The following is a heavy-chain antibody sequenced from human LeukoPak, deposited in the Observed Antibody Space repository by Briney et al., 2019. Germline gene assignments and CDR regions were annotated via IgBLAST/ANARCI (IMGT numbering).Heavy chain of an antibody. Sequence: SETLSLTCTVSGDSISSGDYYWSWIRQPAVKGLEWIGRISSSGSTNYNPSLKSRVTISVDTSKNQFSLKLSSVTAADTAVYFCARGPYSYDSSGAFDIRGQGTMVTVSS. CDR1: GDSISSGDYY. J-gene: IGHJ3*02. CDR3: ARGPYSYDSSGAFDI. CDR2: ISSSGST. D-gene: IGHD3-22*01. V-gene: IGHV4-61*02.